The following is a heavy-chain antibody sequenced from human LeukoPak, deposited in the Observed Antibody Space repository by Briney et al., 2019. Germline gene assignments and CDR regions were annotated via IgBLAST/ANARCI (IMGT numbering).Heavy chain of an antibody. CDR3: AKIEVHYSSSPPVDY. J-gene: IGHJ4*02. CDR2: IRYDGSNK. V-gene: IGHV3-30*02. Sequence: PGGSLRLSCAASGFTFSSYGMHWVRQAPGKGLEWVAFIRYDGSNKYYADSVKGRFTISRDNSKNTLYLQMNSLRAEDTAVYYCAKIEVHYSSSPPVDYWGQGTLVTVSS. CDR1: GFTFSSYG. D-gene: IGHD6-6*01.